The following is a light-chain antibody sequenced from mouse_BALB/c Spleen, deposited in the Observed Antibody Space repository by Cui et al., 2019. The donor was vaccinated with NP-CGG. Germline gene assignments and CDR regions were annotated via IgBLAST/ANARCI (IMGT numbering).Light chain of an antibody. CDR3: ALWYSNHWV. V-gene: IGLV1*01. Sequence: QAVVTQDSALTTSPGETVTLTCRSSTGAVTTNNFANWVQEKPDHLFTGLIGGTNNRAPGVPARFSGSLIGYKAALTITGTQTEDEAIYFCALWYSNHWVFGGGTKLTVL. CDR2: GTN. CDR1: TGAVTTNNF. J-gene: IGLJ1*01.